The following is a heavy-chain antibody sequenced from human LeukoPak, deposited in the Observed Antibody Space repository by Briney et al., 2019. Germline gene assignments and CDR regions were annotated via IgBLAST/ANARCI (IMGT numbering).Heavy chain of an antibody. CDR3: ARRYDSSGYYSATAFDI. CDR1: GGSISGYY. D-gene: IGHD3-22*01. V-gene: IGHV4-59*08. J-gene: IGHJ3*02. Sequence: SETLSLTCTVSGGSISGYYWSWIRQPPGKGLEWLGYIYYSGTTYYNPSLTSRVTISLDTSKNQFSLKLSSVTAADTAVYYCARRYDSSGYYSATAFDIWGQGTMVTVSS. CDR2: IYYSGTT.